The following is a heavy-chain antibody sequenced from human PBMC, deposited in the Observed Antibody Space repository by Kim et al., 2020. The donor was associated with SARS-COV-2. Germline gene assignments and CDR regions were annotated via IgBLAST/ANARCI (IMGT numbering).Heavy chain of an antibody. CDR2: INHSGST. J-gene: IGHJ6*02. Sequence: SETLSLTCAVYGGSFSGYYWSWIRQPPGKGLEWIGEINHSGSTNYNPSLKSRVTISVDTSKNQFSLKLSSVTAADTAVYYCARGRRGIRITMVRGVSTYYYGMDVWGQGTTVTVSS. CDR3: ARGRRGIRITMVRGVSTYYYGMDV. V-gene: IGHV4-34*01. D-gene: IGHD3-10*01. CDR1: GGSFSGYY.